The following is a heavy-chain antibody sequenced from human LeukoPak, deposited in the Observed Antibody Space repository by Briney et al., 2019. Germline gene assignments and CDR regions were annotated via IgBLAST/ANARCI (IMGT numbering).Heavy chain of an antibody. CDR3: ARFNSTYYYYDY. CDR2: ISYSGST. CDR1: GGSISSFY. J-gene: IGHJ4*02. V-gene: IGHV4-59*12. Sequence: PSETLSLTCTVSGGSISSFYWSWIRQPPGKGLEWIGYISYSGSTNYNPSLKSRATVSVDTSRNQFSLKLSSVTALDTAVYYCARFNSTYYYYDYWGQGTLVTVSS. D-gene: IGHD2/OR15-2a*01.